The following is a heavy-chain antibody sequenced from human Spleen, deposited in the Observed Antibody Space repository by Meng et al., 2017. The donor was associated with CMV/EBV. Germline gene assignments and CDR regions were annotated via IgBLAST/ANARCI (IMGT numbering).Heavy chain of an antibody. Sequence: GGSWVRQPPGKGLEWIGEIYHSGSTNYSPSLKSRVTMSVGKSKKQFSLRLTSVTAADTAVYYCVRGAPYTSGQVERYSLDYWGQGTLVTVSS. CDR2: IYHSGST. CDR3: VRGAPYTSGQVERYSLDY. J-gene: IGHJ4*02. V-gene: IGHV4-4*02. CDR1: G. D-gene: IGHD5-18*01.